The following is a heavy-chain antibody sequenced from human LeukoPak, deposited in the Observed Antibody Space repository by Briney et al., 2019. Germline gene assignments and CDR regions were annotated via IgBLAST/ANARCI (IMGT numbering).Heavy chain of an antibody. D-gene: IGHD4-17*01. V-gene: IGHV3-30*18. CDR3: AKDQSPQRYGHYRNYYYYGMDV. CDR2: IAYDGSNK. CDR1: GFTFSSYG. J-gene: IGHJ6*04. Sequence: GGSLRLSCAASGFTFSSYGMHWVRQAPGKGLEWVAVIAYDGSNKYYADSVKGRFTISRDNSKNTLYLQMNSLRAEDTAVYYCAKDQSPQRYGHYRNYYYYGMDVWGKGTTVTASS.